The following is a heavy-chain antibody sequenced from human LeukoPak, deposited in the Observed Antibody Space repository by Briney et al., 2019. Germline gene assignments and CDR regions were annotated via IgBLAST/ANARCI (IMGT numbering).Heavy chain of an antibody. Sequence: SETLSLTCTVSGGSISSNHWSWIRQPAGKGLEWIGRFYTTGATIYNPSLRSRVTMSVDTSKNQFTLKMSSVTAADTTVYYCARELWYGNYYWYFDLWGRGTLVTVSS. J-gene: IGHJ2*01. CDR3: ARELWYGNYYWYFDL. D-gene: IGHD2-21*01. CDR2: FYTTGAT. CDR1: GGSISSNH. V-gene: IGHV4-4*07.